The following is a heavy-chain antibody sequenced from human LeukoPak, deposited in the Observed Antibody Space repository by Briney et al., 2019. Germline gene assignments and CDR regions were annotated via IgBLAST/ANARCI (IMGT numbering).Heavy chain of an antibody. V-gene: IGHV4-59*12. CDR1: GGSISSYY. J-gene: IGHJ6*03. Sequence: PSETLSLTCTVSGGSISSYYWSWIRQPPGKGLEWIGYIYYSGSTNYNPSLKSRVTISVDTSKNQFSLKLSSVTAADTAVYYCAGEKNGDLYYYMDVWGKGTTVTISS. CDR3: AGEKNGDLYYYMDV. CDR2: IYYSGST. D-gene: IGHD4-17*01.